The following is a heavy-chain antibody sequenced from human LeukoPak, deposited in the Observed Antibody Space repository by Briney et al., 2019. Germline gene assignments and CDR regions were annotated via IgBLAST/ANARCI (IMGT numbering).Heavy chain of an antibody. V-gene: IGHV1-69*05. D-gene: IGHD3-22*01. CDR3: ARVGHYDSSGFDY. Sequence: ASVKVSCKASGGTFSSYAISWVRQAPGQGLEWMGRIIPIFGTANYAQKFQGRVTITTDESTSTAYMELSSLRSEDTAVYYCARVGHYDSSGFDYWGQGTLVTVSS. J-gene: IGHJ4*02. CDR2: IIPIFGTA. CDR1: GGTFSSYA.